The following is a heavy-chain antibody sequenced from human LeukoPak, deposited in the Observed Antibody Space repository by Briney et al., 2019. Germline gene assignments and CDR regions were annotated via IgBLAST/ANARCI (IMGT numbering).Heavy chain of an antibody. J-gene: IGHJ4*02. CDR3: AKEAVRGYFVGVGPTYYFDY. D-gene: IGHD3-9*01. Sequence: GGSLRLSCAASGFTFSSYAMHWVRQAPGQGLEWVAVISYDGSNKYYADSVKGRFTISRDNSKNTLYLQMNSLRVEDTAVYYCAKEAVRGYFVGVGPTYYFDYWGQGTLVTVSS. CDR2: ISYDGSNK. V-gene: IGHV3-30*04. CDR1: GFTFSSYA.